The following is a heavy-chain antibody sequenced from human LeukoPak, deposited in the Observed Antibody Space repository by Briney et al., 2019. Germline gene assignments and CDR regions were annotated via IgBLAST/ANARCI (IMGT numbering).Heavy chain of an antibody. Sequence: SQTLSLTCTVSGGSISSGGYYWSWIRQPPGKGLEWIGYIYHSGSTYYNPSLKSRVTISVDRSKNQFSQKLSSVTAADTAVYYCARDQAGSSNAFDIWGQGAMVTVSS. CDR3: ARDQAGSSNAFDI. V-gene: IGHV4-30-2*01. CDR2: IYHSGST. CDR1: GGSISSGGYY. D-gene: IGHD1-26*01. J-gene: IGHJ3*02.